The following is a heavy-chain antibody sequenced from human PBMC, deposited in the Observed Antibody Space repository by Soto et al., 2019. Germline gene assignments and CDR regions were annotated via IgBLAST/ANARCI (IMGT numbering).Heavy chain of an antibody. V-gene: IGHV3-15*01. CDR1: GFTFSNAW. CDR2: IKSKTDGGTT. CDR3: ARENYDILTGYYMRRWFDP. Sequence: GGSLRLSCAASGFTFSNAWMSWVRQAPGKGLEWVGRIKSKTDGGTTDYAAPVKGRFTISRDDSKNTLYLQMNSLRAEDTAVYYCARENYDILTGYYMRRWFDPWGQGTLVTVSS. J-gene: IGHJ5*02. D-gene: IGHD3-9*01.